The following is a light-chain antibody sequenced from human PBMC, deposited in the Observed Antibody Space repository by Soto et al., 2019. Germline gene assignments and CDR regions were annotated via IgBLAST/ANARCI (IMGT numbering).Light chain of an antibody. Sequence: EIGMKQSPAALSVSPGERATLSCRASQSVSSNLAWYQQRPGQAPRLVIYGASSRATGIPDRFSGSGSGTDFTLTISGLEPEDFAVYYCQHYDKSPWTFGQGTKVDIK. CDR1: QSVSSN. J-gene: IGKJ1*01. CDR2: GAS. CDR3: QHYDKSPWT. V-gene: IGKV3D-15*01.